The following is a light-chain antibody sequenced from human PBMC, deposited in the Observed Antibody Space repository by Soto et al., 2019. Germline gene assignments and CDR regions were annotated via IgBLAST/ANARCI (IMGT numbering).Light chain of an antibody. J-gene: IGKJ4*01. Sequence: DIQMTQSPSSLSTSVGDRVTITCRASQEISNHLAWFQQKPGKPPKSLISGASNLQSGVPSKFSGSGSGTDFTLTISSLQPEDFATYYCQQYHNYPVTFGGGTKVEIK. V-gene: IGKV1-16*02. CDR3: QQYHNYPVT. CDR2: GAS. CDR1: QEISNH.